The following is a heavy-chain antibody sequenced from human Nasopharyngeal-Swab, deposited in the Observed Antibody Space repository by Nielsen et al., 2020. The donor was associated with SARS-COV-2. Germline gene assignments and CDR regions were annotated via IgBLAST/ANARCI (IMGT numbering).Heavy chain of an antibody. CDR1: GFTFSDYY. CDR3: AKDRDSGDDSDDYYHYYGMDV. CDR2: ISTSGRST. D-gene: IGHD5-12*01. Sequence: GESLKISCAASGFTFSDYYMAWIRQAPGKGLEWVSYISTSGRSTDSADSVKGRFTISRDNSKNTVNLQMNSLRVEDTAIYYCAKDRDSGDDSDDYYHYYGMDVWGQGTTVTVFS. V-gene: IGHV3-11*01. J-gene: IGHJ6*02.